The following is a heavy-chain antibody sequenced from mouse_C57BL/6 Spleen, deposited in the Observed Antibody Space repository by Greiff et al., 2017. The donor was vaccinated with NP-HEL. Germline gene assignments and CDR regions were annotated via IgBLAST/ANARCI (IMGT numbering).Heavy chain of an antibody. CDR1: GFTFSDYY. D-gene: IGHD1-1*01. CDR3: AREELRGMDY. V-gene: IGHV5-16*01. Sequence: EVHLVESEGGLVQPRSSMKLSCTASGFTFSDYYLAWVRQVPEKGLEWVANLNYDGSSTYYLASLKSRFILSRDNGKHILYLQMSSLKSEDTATYDSAREELRGMDYWGQGTSVTVSS. CDR2: LNYDGSST. J-gene: IGHJ4*01.